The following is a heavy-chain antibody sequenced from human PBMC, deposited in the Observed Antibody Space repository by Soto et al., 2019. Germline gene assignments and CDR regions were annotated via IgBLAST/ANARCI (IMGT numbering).Heavy chain of an antibody. J-gene: IGHJ6*02. V-gene: IGHV3-23*01. CDR2: ISGSGGST. CDR1: GFTFSSYA. D-gene: IGHD1-26*01. Sequence: GGSLRLSCAASGFTFSSYAMSWVRQAPGKGLEWVSAISGSGGSTYYADSVKGRFTISRDNSKNTLYLQMNSLRAEDTAVYYCAKVSGSYSHPFPGHQDYYYGMDVWGQGTTVTVSS. CDR3: AKVSGSYSHPFPGHQDYYYGMDV.